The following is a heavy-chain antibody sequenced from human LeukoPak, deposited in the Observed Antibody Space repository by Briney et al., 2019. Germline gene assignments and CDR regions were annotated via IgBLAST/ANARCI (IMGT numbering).Heavy chain of an antibody. V-gene: IGHV4-34*01. J-gene: IGHJ4*02. CDR2: INHSGST. CDR3: ARGRYYGSGSYTRFDY. CDR1: GGSFSGYY. Sequence: SDPLSLTCAVYGGSFSGYYWSWIRHPPGKGLEGIGEINHSGSTNYNPSLKTRVTISVDTYKNQFSLKLSSVTAADTAVYYCARGRYYGSGSYTRFDYWGQGKLVTVSS. D-gene: IGHD3-10*01.